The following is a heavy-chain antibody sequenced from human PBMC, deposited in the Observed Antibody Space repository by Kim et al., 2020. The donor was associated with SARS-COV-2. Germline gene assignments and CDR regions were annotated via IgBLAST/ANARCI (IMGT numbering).Heavy chain of an antibody. Sequence: SETYYVDSVQGRFTISRDNAKSSLYLQMNSLRAYDTAVYYCARTSSAYFDYWGQGTLVTVSS. D-gene: IGHD2-2*01. J-gene: IGHJ4*02. V-gene: IGHV3-7*03. CDR2: SET. CDR3: ARTSSAYFDY.